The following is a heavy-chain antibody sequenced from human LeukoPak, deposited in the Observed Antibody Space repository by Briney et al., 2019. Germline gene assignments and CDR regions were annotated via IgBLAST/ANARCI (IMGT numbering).Heavy chain of an antibody. CDR2: IYTSGNT. CDR3: ARAPGYGLGDYYYYGMDV. J-gene: IGHJ6*02. V-gene: IGHV4-4*07. Sequence: PSETLSLTCTVSGGSISSYYWSWIRQPAGKGLEWIGRIYTSGNTNYNPSLKSRVTMSVDTSKNQFSLKLSSVTAADTAVCYCARAPGYGLGDYYYYGMDVWGQGTTVTVSS. D-gene: IGHD5-18*01. CDR1: GGSISSYY.